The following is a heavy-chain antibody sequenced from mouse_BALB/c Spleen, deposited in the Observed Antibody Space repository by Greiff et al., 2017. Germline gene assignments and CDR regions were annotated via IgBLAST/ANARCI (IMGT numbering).Heavy chain of an antibody. J-gene: IGHJ2*01. CDR3: ARGRKLYYFDY. CDR1: GFTFSSFG. CDR2: ISSGSSTI. V-gene: IGHV5-17*02. Sequence: EVMLVESGGGLVQPGGSRKLSCAASGFTFSSFGMHWVRQAPEKGLEWVAYISSGSSTIYYADTVKGRFTISRDNPKNTLFLQMTSLRSEDTAMYYCARGRKLYYFDYWGQGTTLTVSS.